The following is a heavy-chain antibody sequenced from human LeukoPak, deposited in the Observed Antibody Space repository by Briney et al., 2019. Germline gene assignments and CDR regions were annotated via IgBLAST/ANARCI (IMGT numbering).Heavy chain of an antibody. CDR3: ARISCSGGTCYYYFDY. CDR1: GFTFSSYW. CDR2: ITSSSFNI. V-gene: IGHV3-21*01. D-gene: IGHD2-15*01. Sequence: GGSLRLSCAASGFTFSSYWMHWVRQAPGKGLEWVSSITSSSFNIYYADSVRGRFTISRDNAKTSLYLQMNSLRAEDTAVYYCARISCSGGTCYYYFDYWGQGTLVTVSS. J-gene: IGHJ4*02.